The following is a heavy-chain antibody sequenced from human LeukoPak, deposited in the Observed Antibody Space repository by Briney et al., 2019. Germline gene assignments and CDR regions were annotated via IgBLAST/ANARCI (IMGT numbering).Heavy chain of an antibody. D-gene: IGHD2-21*02. V-gene: IGHV1-18*01. CDR1: GYTFTSYG. Sequence: ASVKVSCKASGYTFTSYGISWVRQAPGQGLEWMGWISAYNGNTNYAQKFQGRVTMTRDTSISTAYMELSRLRSDDTAVHYCASLGGDEIYMDVWGKGTTVTVSS. J-gene: IGHJ6*03. CDR3: ASLGGDEIYMDV. CDR2: ISAYNGNT.